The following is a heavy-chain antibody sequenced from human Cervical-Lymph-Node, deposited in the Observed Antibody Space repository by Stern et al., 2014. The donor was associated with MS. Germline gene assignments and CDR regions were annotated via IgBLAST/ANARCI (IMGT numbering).Heavy chain of an antibody. CDR2: ILCDGAK. V-gene: IGHV2-5*09. J-gene: IGHJ4*02. CDR1: GFSLSASGVG. D-gene: IGHD3-3*01. Sequence: QVTLRESGPTLVKPTQTLTLTCTFSGFSLSASGVGLGWIRQTPGHALVWLVIILCDGAKCERPFLESRLILANATSKNQVVLTMTNMDPVDTATYYCAHTNYDFWNGPTFDFWGQGTLVTVSS. CDR3: AHTNYDFWNGPTFDF.